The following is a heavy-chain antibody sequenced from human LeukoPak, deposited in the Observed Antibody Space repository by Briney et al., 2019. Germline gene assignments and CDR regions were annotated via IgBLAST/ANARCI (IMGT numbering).Heavy chain of an antibody. J-gene: IGHJ4*02. D-gene: IGHD2-2*02. V-gene: IGHV1-8*02. Sequence: ASVKVSCKASGYTFTSYDINWVRQATGQGLEWMGWMYPNSGNTGYAQKFQGRVTITRNTSISTAYMELSSLRSEDTAVYYCARGCGTSCYNPNFDYWGQGTLVTVSS. CDR2: MYPNSGNT. CDR3: ARGCGTSCYNPNFDY. CDR1: GYTFTSYD.